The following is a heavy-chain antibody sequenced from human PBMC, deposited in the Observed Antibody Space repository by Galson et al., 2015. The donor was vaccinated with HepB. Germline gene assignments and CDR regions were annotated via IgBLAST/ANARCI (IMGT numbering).Heavy chain of an antibody. CDR2: ISSSSSYI. D-gene: IGHD2-21*02. J-gene: IGHJ4*02. CDR1: GFTFSSYE. Sequence: SLRLSCAASGFTFSSYEMNWVRQAPGKGLEWVSSISSSSSYIYYADSVKGRFTISRDNAKNSLYLQMNSLRAEDTAVYYCARDPPYCGGDCYYFDYWGQGTLVTVSS. CDR3: ARDPPYCGGDCYYFDY. V-gene: IGHV3-21*01.